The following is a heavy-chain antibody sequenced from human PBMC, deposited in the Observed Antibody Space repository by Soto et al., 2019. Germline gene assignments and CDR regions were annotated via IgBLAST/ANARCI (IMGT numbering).Heavy chain of an antibody. CDR2: ISSSSSYI. Sequence: PGGSLRLSCTASESTFTTYRMNWVRQAPGKGLEWVSSISSSSSYIYYADSVKGRFTVSRDNAKNSLYLQMNSLRAVDTAVYYCARDPYDSCGLKWFDPWGQGTLVTVSS. V-gene: IGHV3-21*06. CDR1: ESTFTTYR. CDR3: ARDPYDSCGLKWFDP. J-gene: IGHJ5*02. D-gene: IGHD3-22*01.